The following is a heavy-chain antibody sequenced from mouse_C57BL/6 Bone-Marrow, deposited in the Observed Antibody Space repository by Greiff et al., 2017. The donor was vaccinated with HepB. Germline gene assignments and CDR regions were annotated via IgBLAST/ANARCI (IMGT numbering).Heavy chain of an antibody. D-gene: IGHD1-1*01. V-gene: IGHV1-50*01. J-gene: IGHJ2*01. CDR1: GYTFTSYW. CDR2: IDPSDSYT. CDR3: ARDGSITTVVATNFDY. Sequence: VQLQQPGAELVKPGASVKLSCKASGYTFTSYWMQWVKQRPGQGLEWIGEIDPSDSYTNYNQKFKGKAKLTVDTSSSTAYMQLSSLTSEDSAVYYCARDGSITTVVATNFDYWGQGTTLTVSS.